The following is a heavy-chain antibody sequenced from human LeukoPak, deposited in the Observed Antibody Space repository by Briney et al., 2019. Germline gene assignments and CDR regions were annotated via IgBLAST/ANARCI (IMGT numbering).Heavy chain of an antibody. CDR2: ISASNGNT. D-gene: IGHD1-7*01. CDR3: ARDRGNYIGNY. V-gene: IGHV1-18*01. Sequence: ASVKVSCKAFGYTFTSYGISWGRQAPGQGLEWMGWISASNGNTNSAQKLQDRVTMTTDTSTSTAYMELRSLRYDDTAVYYCARDRGNYIGNYWGQGTLVTVSS. J-gene: IGHJ4*02. CDR1: GYTFTSYG.